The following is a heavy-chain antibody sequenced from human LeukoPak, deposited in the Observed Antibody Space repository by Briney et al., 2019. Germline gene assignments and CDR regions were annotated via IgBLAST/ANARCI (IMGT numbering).Heavy chain of an antibody. CDR3: ARRRRGNTVPYYYYMDV. J-gene: IGHJ6*03. CDR1: EFSVGSNY. Sequence: PGGSLRLSCAASEFSVGSNYMTWVRQAPGKGLEWVSLIYSGGSTYYADSVKGRFTISRDNSKNTLYLQMNSLRAEDTAVYYCARRRRGNTVPYYYYMDVWGKGTTVTVSS. V-gene: IGHV3-66*01. CDR2: IYSGGST. D-gene: IGHD1-26*01.